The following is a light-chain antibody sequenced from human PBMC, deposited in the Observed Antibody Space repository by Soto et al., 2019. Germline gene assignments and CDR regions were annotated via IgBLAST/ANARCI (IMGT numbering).Light chain of an antibody. J-gene: IGKJ4*01. Sequence: IPMTQSPSSVSASVGDIVTITGRASQGISSGLAWYQQKPGEAPKLLIYAASSLHSGVPSRFSGSGSGTNFTHTISSLKPEDFATYYCQQGNSFSLTFVGGTKVEIK. CDR2: AAS. CDR3: QQGNSFSLT. V-gene: IGKV1-12*01. CDR1: QGISSG.